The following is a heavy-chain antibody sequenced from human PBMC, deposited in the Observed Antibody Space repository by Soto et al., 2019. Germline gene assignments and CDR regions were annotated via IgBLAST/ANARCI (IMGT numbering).Heavy chain of an antibody. V-gene: IGHV4-61*01. D-gene: IGHD2-15*01. Sequence: QVQLQESGPGLVKPSETLSLTCTFSGGSVSSGSYYWSWIRQPPGKGLEWIGYIYYSGSTNYNPSHKGRVAIAVDTAKNQFSLKLSSVTAADTAVYYCARGSGPNDAFDIWGQGTMVTVSS. CDR2: IYYSGST. J-gene: IGHJ3*02. CDR3: ARGSGPNDAFDI. CDR1: GGSVSSGSYY.